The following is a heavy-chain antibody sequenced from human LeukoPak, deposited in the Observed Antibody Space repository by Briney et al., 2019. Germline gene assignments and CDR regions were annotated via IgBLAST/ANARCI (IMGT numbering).Heavy chain of an antibody. D-gene: IGHD3-16*01. J-gene: IGHJ4*02. Sequence: SDTLSLTCTISGSSITSVSHYWGWIRQPPGKGLEWIGDIYYTGSTYYSPSLRSRVTMSVHTSENQFSLRLNSVTAVDTAVYYCARRWGNIVGVTYEYWGQGTLVTVSP. CDR3: ARRWGNIVGVTYEY. V-gene: IGHV4-39*01. CDR2: IYYTGST. CDR1: GSSITSVSHY.